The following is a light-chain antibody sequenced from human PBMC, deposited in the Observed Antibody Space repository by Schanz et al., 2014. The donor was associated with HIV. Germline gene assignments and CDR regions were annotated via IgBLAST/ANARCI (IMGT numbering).Light chain of an antibody. Sequence: QSALTQPASVSGSPGQSIAISCTGTNSDIGAYNYVSWYQQHPDKAPKLIIYDVNNRPSGVSNRFSGSKSGNTASLTISGLQAEDEADYYCSSFTSSFTYVFGTGTKLTVL. CDR2: DVN. CDR1: NSDIGAYNY. CDR3: SSFTSSFTYV. V-gene: IGLV2-14*03. J-gene: IGLJ1*01.